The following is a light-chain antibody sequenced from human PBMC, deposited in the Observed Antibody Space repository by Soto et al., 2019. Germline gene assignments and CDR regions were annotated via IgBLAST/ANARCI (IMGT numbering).Light chain of an antibody. J-gene: IGLJ2*01. CDR1: SGSIASNY. CDR2: EDN. Sequence: NFMLTQPHSVSESPGKTVTISCTRSSGSIASNYVQWYQQRPGSAPTTVIYEDNQRPSGVPDRFSGSIDSSSNSASLTISGLKTEEEAYYSCQFYKSSNVVFGGGTKLTVL. V-gene: IGLV6-57*04. CDR3: QFYKSSNVV.